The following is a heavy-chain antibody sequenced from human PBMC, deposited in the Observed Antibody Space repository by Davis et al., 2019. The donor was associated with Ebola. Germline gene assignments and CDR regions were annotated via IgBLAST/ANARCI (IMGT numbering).Heavy chain of an antibody. CDR2: VNCRSGVT. J-gene: IGHJ3*02. CDR3: AREMYATGHASDI. V-gene: IGHV1-2*06. D-gene: IGHD1-14*01. CDR1: GYTFTNYG. Sequence: ASVKVSCKASGYTFTNYGINWVRQAPGQGFEWMGRVNCRSGVTDLAQNFQGRVTMTRDTSINTAYMEMRSLTSDDTALYYCAREMYATGHASDIWGQGTMVTVSS.